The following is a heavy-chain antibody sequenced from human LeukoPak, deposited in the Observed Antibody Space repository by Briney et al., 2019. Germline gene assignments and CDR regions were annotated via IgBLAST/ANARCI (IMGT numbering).Heavy chain of an antibody. Sequence: KVSCKASGYTFTGYYMHWVRQAPGQGLEWMGRINPNSGGTNYAQKFQGRVTMTRDTSISTAYMELSRLRSDDTAVYYCASFRSSGMYYFDYWGQGTLVTVSS. V-gene: IGHV1-2*06. J-gene: IGHJ4*02. CDR1: GYTFTGYY. CDR3: ASFRSSGMYYFDY. CDR2: INPNSGGT. D-gene: IGHD3-3*01.